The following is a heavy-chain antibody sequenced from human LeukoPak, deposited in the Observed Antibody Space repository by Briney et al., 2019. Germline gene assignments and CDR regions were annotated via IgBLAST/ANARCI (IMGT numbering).Heavy chain of an antibody. CDR2: ISSDGSTT. CDR1: GFTFSNYW. CDR3: AKIPSATENFDY. Sequence: PGGSLRLSCAASGFTFSNYWMHWVRQAPGKGLIWVSRISSDGSTTTYADSVKGRFTNSRDNAKNTLYLQMDSLRAEDTAIYYCAKIPSATENFDYWGQGTLVMVSS. D-gene: IGHD5-12*01. V-gene: IGHV3-74*01. J-gene: IGHJ4*02.